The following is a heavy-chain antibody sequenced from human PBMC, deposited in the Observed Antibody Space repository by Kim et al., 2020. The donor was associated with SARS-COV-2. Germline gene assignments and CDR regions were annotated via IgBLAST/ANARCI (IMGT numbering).Heavy chain of an antibody. J-gene: IGHJ6*02. Sequence: GGSLRLSCAASGFTFSSYAMSWVRQAPGKGLEWVSAISGSGGSTYYADSVKGRFTISRDNSKNTLYLQMNSLRAEDTAVYYCAKVEGSSWYLGARRYYYGMDVWGQGTTVTVSS. D-gene: IGHD6-13*01. CDR1: GFTFSSYA. CDR2: ISGSGGST. V-gene: IGHV3-23*01. CDR3: AKVEGSSWYLGARRYYYGMDV.